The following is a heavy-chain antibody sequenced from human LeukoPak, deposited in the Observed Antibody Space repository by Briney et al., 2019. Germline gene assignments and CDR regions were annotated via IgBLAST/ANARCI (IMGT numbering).Heavy chain of an antibody. D-gene: IGHD6-13*01. Sequence: GASVKVSCTASGYTFTGYYMHWVRQAPGQGLEWVGWINPNSGGTNYAQKFQGRVTMTRDTSISTAYMELSRLRSDDTAVYYCARDVAERRDDAFDIWGQGTMLTVSS. CDR3: ARDVAERRDDAFDI. CDR2: INPNSGGT. V-gene: IGHV1-2*02. CDR1: GYTFTGYY. J-gene: IGHJ3*02.